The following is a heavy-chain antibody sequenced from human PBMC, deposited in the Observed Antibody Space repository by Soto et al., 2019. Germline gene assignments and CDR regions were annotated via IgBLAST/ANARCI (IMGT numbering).Heavy chain of an antibody. V-gene: IGHV1-8*01. Sequence: ASVKVSCKASGYTFTSYDINWVRQATGQGLEWMGWMNPNSGNTGYAQKFQGRVTMTRNTSISTAYMELSSLRSEDTAVYYCARGLRLRYCSSTSCYNRTSGRFYYYYYMDVWGKGTTVTVSS. J-gene: IGHJ6*03. CDR3: ARGLRLRYCSSTSCYNRTSGRFYYYYYMDV. CDR1: GYTFTSYD. CDR2: MNPNSGNT. D-gene: IGHD2-2*02.